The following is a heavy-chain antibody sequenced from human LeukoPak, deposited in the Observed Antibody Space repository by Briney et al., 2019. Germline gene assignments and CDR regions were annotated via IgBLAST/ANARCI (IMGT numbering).Heavy chain of an antibody. J-gene: IGHJ4*02. CDR1: GFTFSSYG. V-gene: IGHV3-30*18. Sequence: LGRSLRLSCAASGFTFSSYGMHWVSQAPGKGLEWVAVIAYDGSNKYYADSVKGRFTISRDNSKNTLYLQMNSLRAEDTAVYYCAKDGYYGTRVIYYFDYWGQGTLVTVSS. D-gene: IGHD4/OR15-4a*01. CDR2: IAYDGSNK. CDR3: AKDGYYGTRVIYYFDY.